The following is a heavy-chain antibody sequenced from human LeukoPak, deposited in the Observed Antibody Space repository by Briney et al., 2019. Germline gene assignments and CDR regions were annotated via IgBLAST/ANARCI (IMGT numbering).Heavy chain of an antibody. CDR1: GGSISSGDYY. V-gene: IGHV4-30-4*01. J-gene: IGHJ5*02. CDR3: ARPYYYDSRIDP. D-gene: IGHD3-22*01. CDR2: MYYSGST. Sequence: SETLSLTCTVSGGSISSGDYYWSWIRQPPGKGLEWIAYMYYSGSTYYNPSLKSRVTMSAGTSKNQLSLKMSSVTAADTAVYYCARPYYYDSRIDPWGQGILVTVSS.